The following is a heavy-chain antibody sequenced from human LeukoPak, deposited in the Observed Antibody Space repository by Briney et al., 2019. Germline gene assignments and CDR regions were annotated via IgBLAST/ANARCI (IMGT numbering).Heavy chain of an antibody. J-gene: IGHJ5*02. CDR1: GYTFTSYA. CDR3: ARYTSSSPGWFAP. D-gene: IGHD6-13*01. Sequence: ASVKVSCKASGYTFTSYAMHWVRQAPGHRLGWMGWINAGNGDTRYSQKFQDRVTFTRDTSASTAYMELSSLRSEDTAVYYCARYTSSSPGWFAPWGQGTLVTVSS. CDR2: INAGNGDT. V-gene: IGHV1-3*01.